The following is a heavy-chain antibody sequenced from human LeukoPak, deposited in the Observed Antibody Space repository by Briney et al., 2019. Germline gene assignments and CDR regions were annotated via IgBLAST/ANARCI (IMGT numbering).Heavy chain of an antibody. CDR2: INHSGST. Sequence: SETLSLTCAVYGGSFSGYYWSWIRQPPGKGLEWIGEINHSGSTNYNPSLKSRVTISVDTSKNQFSLKLSSVTAADTAVYYCARGASGYAFDYWGQGTPVTVSS. D-gene: IGHD5-12*01. V-gene: IGHV4-34*01. J-gene: IGHJ4*02. CDR3: ARGASGYAFDY. CDR1: GGSFSGYY.